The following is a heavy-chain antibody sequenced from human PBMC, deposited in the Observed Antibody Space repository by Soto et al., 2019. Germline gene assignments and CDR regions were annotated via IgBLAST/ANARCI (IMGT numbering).Heavy chain of an antibody. CDR1: GNSFINYW. Sequence: EVQLVQSGPEVKKPGESLRISCKGSGNSFINYWISWVRQVPGKGLQWMGRIDPSDSYTDYSPSFQGHVTMSVDKSIATAYLQWSSLRASDTAIYYCARRDGIDNWGQGTPVIVSS. J-gene: IGHJ4*02. CDR3: ARRDGIDN. CDR2: IDPSDSYT. V-gene: IGHV5-10-1*03.